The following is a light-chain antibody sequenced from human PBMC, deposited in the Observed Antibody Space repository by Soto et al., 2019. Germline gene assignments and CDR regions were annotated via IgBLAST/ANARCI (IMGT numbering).Light chain of an antibody. V-gene: IGKV3-20*01. CDR1: QSISGTY. Sequence: EIVLTQSPGTLSLSPGERATLSCRASQSISGTYLAWFQQKPGQTPRLLIYDTSGRATGIPDRFSGGGSGTEFTLTISRLEPEDFAVCYCQQSGNSPTFGGGTKVDIK. CDR2: DTS. CDR3: QQSGNSPT. J-gene: IGKJ4*01.